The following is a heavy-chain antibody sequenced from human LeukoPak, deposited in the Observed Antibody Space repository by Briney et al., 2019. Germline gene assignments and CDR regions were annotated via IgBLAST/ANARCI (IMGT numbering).Heavy chain of an antibody. Sequence: GGSLRLSCAASGFTFSSYDMHWVRHATGKGLEWVSAIGTAGDTYYPGSVKGRFTISRENAKNSLYLQMNSLRAGDTAVYYCARGSGWYCSNGVCYTGDFDYWGQGTLVTVSS. CDR3: ARGSGWYCSNGVCYTGDFDY. J-gene: IGHJ4*02. V-gene: IGHV3-13*01. CDR1: GFTFSSYD. D-gene: IGHD2-8*01. CDR2: IGTAGDT.